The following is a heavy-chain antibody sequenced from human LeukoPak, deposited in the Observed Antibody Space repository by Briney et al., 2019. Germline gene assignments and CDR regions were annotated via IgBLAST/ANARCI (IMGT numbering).Heavy chain of an antibody. CDR1: GYTFTDYY. CDR3: ARGREIHGNSDTNLDDY. J-gene: IGHJ4*02. D-gene: IGHD1-14*01. CDR2: ISPRSGDT. V-gene: IGHV1-2*02. Sequence: ASVNVSCKTSGYTFTDYYMHWVRQAPGQGLEWMGCISPRSGDTSYAQKFQGRVTMTRDTSINTVDMDLSGLTSDDTAVFYCARGREIHGNSDTNLDDYWGQGTLVTVSS.